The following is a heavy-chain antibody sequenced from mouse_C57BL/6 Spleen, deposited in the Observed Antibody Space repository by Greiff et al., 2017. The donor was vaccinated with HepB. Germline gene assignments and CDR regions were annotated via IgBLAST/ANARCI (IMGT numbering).Heavy chain of an antibody. CDR3: ASGQLRPLDY. CDR1: GYSFTDYN. V-gene: IGHV1-39*01. Sequence: EVQLQQSGPELVKPGASVKISCKASGYSFTDYNMNWVKQSNGKSLEWIGVINPNDGTTSYNQKFKGKATLTVDKSSSTAYMQLNSLTSEDSAVYSCASGQLRPLDYWGQGTTLTVSS. CDR2: INPNDGTT. J-gene: IGHJ2*01. D-gene: IGHD3-2*02.